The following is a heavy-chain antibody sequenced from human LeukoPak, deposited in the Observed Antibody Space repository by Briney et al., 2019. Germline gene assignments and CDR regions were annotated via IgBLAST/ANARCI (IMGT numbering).Heavy chain of an antibody. CDR3: ATLTTVVAPSYFDY. J-gene: IGHJ4*02. D-gene: IGHD4-23*01. CDR2: IYYSGST. V-gene: IGHV4-59*08. CDR1: GGSISSYY. Sequence: SETLSLTCTVSGGSISSYYWSWIRQPPGKGLEWIGYIYYSGSTNYNPSLKSRVTISVDTSKNQFSLRLSSVTAADTAVYYCATLTTVVAPSYFDYWGQGTLVTVSS.